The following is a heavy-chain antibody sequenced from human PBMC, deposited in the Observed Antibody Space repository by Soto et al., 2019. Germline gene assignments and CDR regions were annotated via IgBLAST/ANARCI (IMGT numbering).Heavy chain of an antibody. J-gene: IGHJ4*02. D-gene: IGHD3-3*01. V-gene: IGHV4-34*01. Sequence: SETLSLTCAVYGGSFSGYYWSWIRQPPGKGLEWIGEINHSGSTNYNPSLKSRVTISVDTSKNQFSLKLSSVTAADTAVYYCARGRHGITIFGVGIGSTIYYFDYWGQGTLVTVSS. CDR1: GGSFSGYY. CDR2: INHSGST. CDR3: ARGRHGITIFGVGIGSTIYYFDY.